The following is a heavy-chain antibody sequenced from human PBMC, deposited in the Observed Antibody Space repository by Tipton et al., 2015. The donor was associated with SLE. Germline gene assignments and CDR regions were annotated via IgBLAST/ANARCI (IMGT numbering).Heavy chain of an antibody. V-gene: IGHV4-38-2*01. Sequence: TLSLTCAVSGYSISSGNYWGWIRQPPGKGLEWIGNIYHSGSTYYNPSLKSRVTISVDKSKNQFSLKLSSVTAADTAVYYCARAYSSSSPFDYWGQGTLVTVSS. CDR3: ARAYSSSSPFDY. J-gene: IGHJ4*02. CDR2: IYHSGST. D-gene: IGHD6-6*01. CDR1: GYSISSGNY.